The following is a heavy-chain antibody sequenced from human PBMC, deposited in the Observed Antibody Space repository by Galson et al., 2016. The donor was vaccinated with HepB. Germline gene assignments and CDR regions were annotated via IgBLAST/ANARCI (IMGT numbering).Heavy chain of an antibody. Sequence: SLRLSCAASGFTFDDYSMHWVRLAPGKGLEWVSTISWDSGSIGYADSVKGRFTISKDNANNSLYLQMHSLRTEDTAFYYCAKLGTQYSYGHYTFDYWGQGTLSPSPQ. CDR1: GFTFDDYS. J-gene: IGHJ4*02. V-gene: IGHV3-9*01. D-gene: IGHD5-18*01. CDR2: ISWDSGSI. CDR3: AKLGTQYSYGHYTFDY.